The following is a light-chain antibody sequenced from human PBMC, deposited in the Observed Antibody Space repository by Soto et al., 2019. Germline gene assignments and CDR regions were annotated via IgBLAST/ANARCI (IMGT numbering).Light chain of an antibody. CDR1: QGISNY. CDR2: AAS. Sequence: DIQMTQSPSSLSASVGDRVTITCRASQGISNYLAWYQQKPGKVPKLLIYAASTLHSGVPSRFSGRGSGTDFTLTISTPQTEDVVNSYCEKYDSALWKFGRGPEVEVK. CDR3: EKYDSALWK. V-gene: IGKV1-27*01. J-gene: IGKJ1*01.